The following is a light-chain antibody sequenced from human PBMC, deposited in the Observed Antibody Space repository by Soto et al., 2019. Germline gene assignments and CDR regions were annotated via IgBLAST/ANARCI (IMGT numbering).Light chain of an antibody. J-gene: IGKJ1*01. Sequence: GQRATLSCRASQSVSSDSAWYQQKPGQAPRLLIHDVSTRATGVPARFSGSGSGTEFTLTITSLQSEDAAVYYCQQYNNWRTFGQGTKVDIK. CDR2: DVS. V-gene: IGKV3-15*01. CDR1: QSVSSD. CDR3: QQYNNWRT.